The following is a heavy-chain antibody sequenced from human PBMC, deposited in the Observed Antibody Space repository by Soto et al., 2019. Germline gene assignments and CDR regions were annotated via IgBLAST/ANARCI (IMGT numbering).Heavy chain of an antibody. CDR3: ARVALAGEHYYDSSGYPDAFDI. CDR1: GGSISSYY. D-gene: IGHD3-22*01. J-gene: IGHJ3*02. Sequence: SETLSLTCTVSGGSISSYYWSWIRQPPGKGLEWIGYIYYSGSTNYNPSLKSRVTISVDTSKNQFSLKLSSVTAADTAVYYCARVALAGEHYYDSSGYPDAFDIWGQGTMVTVSS. CDR2: IYYSGST. V-gene: IGHV4-59*01.